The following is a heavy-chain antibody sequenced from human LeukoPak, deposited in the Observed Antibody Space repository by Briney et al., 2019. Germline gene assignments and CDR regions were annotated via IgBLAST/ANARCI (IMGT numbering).Heavy chain of an antibody. J-gene: IGHJ6*02. CDR1: AFTFSNYW. V-gene: IGHV3-7*01. D-gene: IGHD1-7*01. CDR2: IRQDAGDK. Sequence: GGSLRLSCASSAFTFSNYWMTWVRQAPGKGLEWVASIRQDAGDKYYVDSVKARFTISRDNAKNSMYLQMNSLRAEDTAVYYCARHLKLELPASSGYCYGMDVWGRRTTDTVSS. CDR3: ARHLKLELPASSGYCYGMDV.